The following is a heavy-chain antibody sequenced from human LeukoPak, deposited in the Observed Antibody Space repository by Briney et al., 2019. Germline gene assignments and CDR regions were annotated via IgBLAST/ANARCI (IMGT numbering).Heavy chain of an antibody. CDR3: ARTTVTTPRGMDV. CDR1: GGSISSYY. V-gene: IGHV4-59*12. D-gene: IGHD4-17*01. CDR2: IYYSGST. J-gene: IGHJ6*02. Sequence: SETLSLTCTVSGGSISSYYWSWIRQPPGKGLEWIGYIYYSGSTNYNPSLKSRVTISVDTSKNQFSLKLSSVTAADTAVYYCARTTVTTPRGMDVWGQGTTVTVSS.